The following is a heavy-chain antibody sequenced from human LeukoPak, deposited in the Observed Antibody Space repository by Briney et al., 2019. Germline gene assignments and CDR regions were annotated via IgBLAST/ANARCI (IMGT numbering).Heavy chain of an antibody. CDR1: GYSFPSYYG. Sequence: ASVKVSCKAAGYSFPSYYGIYWVRQAPGQGLEWMGWINGYNGYTNYAQKLQGRVTMTTDTSTSTAYMELRSLRSDDTAVYYCARDYCSSTSCYRRWFDPWGQGTLVTVSS. D-gene: IGHD2-2*01. J-gene: IGHJ5*02. V-gene: IGHV1-18*01. CDR2: INGYNGYT. CDR3: ARDYCSSTSCYRRWFDP.